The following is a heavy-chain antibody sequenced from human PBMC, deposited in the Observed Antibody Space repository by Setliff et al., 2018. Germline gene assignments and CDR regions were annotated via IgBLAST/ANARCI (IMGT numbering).Heavy chain of an antibody. Sequence: SETLSLTCTVSGGSIGSYYWSWIRQPPGKGLEWIGDIYNNGNTNYNPSLQTRVSISVDTSKNQFSLKLSTVTAADTAVYYCARHATYYYGSGNLPFDSWGQGTLVTVS. V-gene: IGHV4-59*01. J-gene: IGHJ4*02. D-gene: IGHD3-10*01. CDR1: GGSIGSYY. CDR2: IYNNGNT. CDR3: ARHATYYYGSGNLPFDS.